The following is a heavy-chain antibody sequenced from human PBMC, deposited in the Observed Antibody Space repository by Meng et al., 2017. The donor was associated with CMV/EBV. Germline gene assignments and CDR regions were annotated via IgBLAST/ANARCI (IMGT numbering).Heavy chain of an antibody. CDR3: ARCCLGDNYDFWSGYFNYYYYYGMDV. Sequence: GSLRLSCTVSGYSISSGYYWGWIRQPPGKGLEWIRSIYHSGSTYYNPSLKSRVTISVDTSKNQFSLKLSSVTAADTAVYYCARCCLGDNYDFWSGYFNYYYYYGMDVWGQGTTVTVSS. J-gene: IGHJ6*02. D-gene: IGHD3-3*01. CDR2: IYHSGST. V-gene: IGHV4-38-2*02. CDR1: GYSISSGYY.